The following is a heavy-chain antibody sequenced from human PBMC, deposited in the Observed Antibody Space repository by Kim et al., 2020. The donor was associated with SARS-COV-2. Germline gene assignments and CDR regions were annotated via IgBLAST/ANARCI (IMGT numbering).Heavy chain of an antibody. CDR3: ARDSRSGLLWLGELSIGGYFQH. CDR2: ISYDGSNK. D-gene: IGHD3-10*01. Sequence: GGSLRLSCAASGFTFSSYAMHWVRQAPGKGLEWVAVISYDGSNKYYADSVKGRFTISRDNSKNTLYLQMNSLRAEDTAVYYCARDSRSGLLWLGELSIGGYFQHWGQGTLVTVSS. J-gene: IGHJ1*01. V-gene: IGHV3-30*04. CDR1: GFTFSSYA.